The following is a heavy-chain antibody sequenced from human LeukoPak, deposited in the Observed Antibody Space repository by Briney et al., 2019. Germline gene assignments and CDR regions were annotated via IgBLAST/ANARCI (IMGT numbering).Heavy chain of an antibody. CDR1: GYTFTGYY. Sequence: ASVKVSCKASGYTFTGYYMHWVRQAPGQGLEWMGWINPNSGGTNYAQKFQGRVTMTRDTSISTAYMELSRLRSDDTAVYYCARDFGVLVSEYYFDYWGQGTLVTVSS. CDR3: ARDFGVLVSEYYFDY. D-gene: IGHD2-15*01. J-gene: IGHJ4*02. V-gene: IGHV1-2*02. CDR2: INPNSGGT.